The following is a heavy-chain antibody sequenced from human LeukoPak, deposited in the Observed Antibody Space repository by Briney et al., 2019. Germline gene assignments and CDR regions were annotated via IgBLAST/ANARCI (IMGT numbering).Heavy chain of an antibody. J-gene: IGHJ4*02. Sequence: SETLSLTCTVSGGSISSSSYDWGWIRQPPGKGLEWIGSIYYSGSTYYNPSLKSRVTISVDTSKNQFSLKLSSVTAADTAVYYCARLDRYSYGSGDFDYWGQGTLVTVSS. V-gene: IGHV4-39*01. D-gene: IGHD5-18*01. CDR2: IYYSGST. CDR1: GGSISSSSYD. CDR3: ARLDRYSYGSGDFDY.